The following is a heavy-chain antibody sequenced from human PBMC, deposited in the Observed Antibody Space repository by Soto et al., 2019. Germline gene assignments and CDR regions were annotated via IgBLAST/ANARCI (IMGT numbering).Heavy chain of an antibody. CDR3: ARESEDLTSNFDY. J-gene: IGHJ4*02. CDR2: ISSTTNYI. V-gene: IGHV3-21*01. Sequence: GGSLRLSCAASGFTFTRYSMNWVRQAPGKGLEWVSSISSTTNYIYYADSMKGRFTVSRDNAKNSVYLEMNSLSAEDTAVYYCARESEDLTSNFDYWGQGTLVTVPQ. CDR1: GFTFTRYS.